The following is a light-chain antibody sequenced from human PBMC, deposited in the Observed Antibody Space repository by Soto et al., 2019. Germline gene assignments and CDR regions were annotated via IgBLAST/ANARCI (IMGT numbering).Light chain of an antibody. CDR1: SSDIGAYDY. CDR2: EVN. Sequence: QSALTQPASLSGSPGQSITISCTGTSSDIGAYDYVSWFQQHPGKAPKLMISEVNNRPSGVSNRFSGSKSGNTAYLTISGLPVEDEAEYFCFSFTTTRTHVFGTGTKLTVL. J-gene: IGLJ1*01. V-gene: IGLV2-14*01. CDR3: FSFTTTRTHV.